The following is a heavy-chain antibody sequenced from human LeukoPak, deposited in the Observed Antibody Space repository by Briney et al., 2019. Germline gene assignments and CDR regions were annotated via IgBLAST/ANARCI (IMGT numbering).Heavy chain of an antibody. Sequence: GGSLRLSCAASGFTFTTHAMSWVRQAPGKGLEWVSAFSGSISKTYYANSVKGRFTISRDNSKNTLYLQMSSLRAEDTALYYCAEQRAGSAWFTLDYWGPGTLVTVSS. CDR2: FSGSISKT. D-gene: IGHD6-19*01. V-gene: IGHV3-23*01. CDR3: AEQRAGSAWFTLDY. CDR1: GFTFTTHA. J-gene: IGHJ4*02.